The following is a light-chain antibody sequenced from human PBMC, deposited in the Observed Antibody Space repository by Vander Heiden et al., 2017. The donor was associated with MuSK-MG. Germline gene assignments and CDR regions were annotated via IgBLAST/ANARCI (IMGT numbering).Light chain of an antibody. V-gene: IGLV1-36*01. CDR1: SSNIGNNA. J-gene: IGLJ2*01. CDR3: AAWDDILNGVV. Sequence: QSLLTQPPSVSEAPRQRVTISCSGSSSNIGNNAVNWYQQLPGKAPKLLIYYDDLLPSGVSDRFSGSKSGTSASLAIRGLQSEDEADYYCAAWDDILNGVVFGGGTKLTVL. CDR2: YDD.